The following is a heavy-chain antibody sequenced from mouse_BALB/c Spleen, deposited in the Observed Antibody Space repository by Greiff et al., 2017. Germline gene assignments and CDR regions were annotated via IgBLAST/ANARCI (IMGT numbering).Heavy chain of an antibody. V-gene: IGHV5-6-5*01. CDR2: ISSGGST. Sequence: EVQRVESGGGLVKPGGSLKLSCAASGFTFSSYAMSWVRQTPEKRLEWVASISSGGSTYYPDSVKGRFTISRDNARNILYLQMSSLRSEDTAMYYCARESTGDYWGQGTTLTVSS. CDR1: GFTFSSYA. CDR3: ARESTGDY. D-gene: IGHD5-1*01. J-gene: IGHJ2*01.